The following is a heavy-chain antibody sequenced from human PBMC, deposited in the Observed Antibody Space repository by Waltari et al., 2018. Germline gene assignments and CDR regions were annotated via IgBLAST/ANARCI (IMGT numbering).Heavy chain of an antibody. CDR3: AGIYCSGGSCSYDY. CDR2: IKQDGSEN. V-gene: IGHV3-7*01. J-gene: IGHJ4*02. CDR1: GFTFSSYW. Sequence: EVQLVESGGGLVQPGGSLRLSCAASGFTFSSYWMSWVRQAPGKGLEWVANIKQDGSENYYWASVKGRFTISRDNAKNSLYLQMNSLRAEDTAVYYCAGIYCSGGSCSYDYWGQGTLVTVSS. D-gene: IGHD2-15*01.